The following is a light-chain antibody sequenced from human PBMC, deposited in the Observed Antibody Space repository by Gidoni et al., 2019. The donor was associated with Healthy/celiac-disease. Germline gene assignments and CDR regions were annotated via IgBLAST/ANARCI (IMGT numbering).Light chain of an antibody. V-gene: IGLV3-19*01. Sequence: SSELPQDPAVSVALGQTVRITCQGDSIRSYYARWYKQKTGQAPVLVIYVKNNRPSGIPDRFSGSSSGNTASLTITGAQAEDEADYYCNSRDSSGNSVVFGGGTKLTVL. CDR2: VKN. CDR3: NSRDSSGNSVV. J-gene: IGLJ2*01. CDR1: SIRSYY.